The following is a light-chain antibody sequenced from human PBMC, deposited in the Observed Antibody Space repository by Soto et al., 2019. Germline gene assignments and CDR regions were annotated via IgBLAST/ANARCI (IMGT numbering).Light chain of an antibody. J-gene: IGLJ2*01. V-gene: IGLV3-1*01. CDR2: QDS. Sequence: SYELTQPPSVSVSPVQTASITCSGDKLGDKYACWYQQKPGQSPVLVIYQDSKRPSGIPERFSGSNSGNTATLTISGTQAMDEADYYCQAWDSSTAKEGFGGGTKVTVL. CDR1: KLGDKY. CDR3: QAWDSSTAKEG.